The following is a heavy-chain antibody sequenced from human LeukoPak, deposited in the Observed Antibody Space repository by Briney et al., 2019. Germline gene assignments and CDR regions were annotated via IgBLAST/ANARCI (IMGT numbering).Heavy chain of an antibody. CDR1: VYTFTSYD. V-gene: IGHV1-8*01. D-gene: IGHD6-19*01. CDR3: ARGQGSGWLGNWFDP. CDR2: MNPNSGNT. J-gene: IGHJ5*02. Sequence: ASVKVSCKASVYTFTSYDINWVRQATGQGLEWIGWMNPNSGNTGYAQKFQGRVTMTRNTSISTAYMELSSLRSEDTAVYYCARGQGSGWLGNWFDPWGQGTLVTVSS.